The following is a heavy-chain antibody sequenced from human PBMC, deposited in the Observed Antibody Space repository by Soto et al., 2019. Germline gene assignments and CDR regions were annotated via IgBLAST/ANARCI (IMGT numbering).Heavy chain of an antibody. V-gene: IGHV3-53*01. J-gene: IGHJ4*02. D-gene: IGHD2-15*01. Sequence: GGSLRLSCAASGFTVSSNYMGWVRQAPGKXLEWVSVIYSGGSTYYADSVKGRFTISRDNSKNTLYLQMNSLRAEDTAVYYCARERVYCSGGSCYQCYFDYWGQGTLVTVSS. CDR2: IYSGGST. CDR1: GFTVSSNY. CDR3: ARERVYCSGGSCYQCYFDY.